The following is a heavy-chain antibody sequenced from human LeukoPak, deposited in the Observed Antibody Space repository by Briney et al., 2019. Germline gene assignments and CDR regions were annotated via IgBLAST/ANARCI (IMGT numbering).Heavy chain of an antibody. CDR1: GFTFSNTW. Sequence: GGSLRLSCGASGFTFSNTWMTWVRQAPGKGLEWVGRIKTKAEGETTDFAAPVKGRFTISRDDSKTTLYLQMNSLKAEDTAVYFCTKLWLGGFDIWGQGTMVTVSS. J-gene: IGHJ3*02. V-gene: IGHV3-15*01. D-gene: IGHD3-10*01. CDR3: TKLWLGGFDI. CDR2: IKTKAEGETT.